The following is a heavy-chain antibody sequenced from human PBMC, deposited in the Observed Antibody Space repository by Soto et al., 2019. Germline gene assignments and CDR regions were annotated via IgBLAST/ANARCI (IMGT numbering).Heavy chain of an antibody. CDR2: IIPIFGTA. CDR1: GCTFSSYA. J-gene: IGHJ6*02. D-gene: IGHD3-16*01. V-gene: IGHV1-69*13. CDR3: AREKGPSIMITFGGSYYGMDV. Sequence: SVNVSCKASGCTFSSYAISWVRQAPAQGLEWMGGIIPIFGTANYAQKFQGRVTITADESTSTAYMELSSLRSEDTAVYYCAREKGPSIMITFGGSYYGMDVWGQGTTVTVSS.